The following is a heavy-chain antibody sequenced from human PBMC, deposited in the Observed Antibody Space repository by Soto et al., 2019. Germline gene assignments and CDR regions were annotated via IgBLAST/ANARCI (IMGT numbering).Heavy chain of an antibody. CDR2: IYYSGST. CDR1: GGSISSGGYY. V-gene: IGHV4-31*03. D-gene: IGHD3-22*01. Sequence: ASETLSLTCTVSGGSISSGGYYWSWIRQHPGKGLEWIGYIYYSGSTYYNPSLKSRVTISVDTSKNQFSLKLSSVTAADTAVYYCARDRYDSSGSPYYYGMDVWGQGTTVTVSS. J-gene: IGHJ6*02. CDR3: ARDRYDSSGSPYYYGMDV.